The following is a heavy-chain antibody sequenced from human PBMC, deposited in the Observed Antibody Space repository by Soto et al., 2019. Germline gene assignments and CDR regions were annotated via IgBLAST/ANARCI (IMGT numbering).Heavy chain of an antibody. Sequence: QVRLVQSGAEVKKPGASGKVSCKAPRYILTAYFMHWVRQAPGQGLEWMGWINPNNGATHYGLSFQGRVTMTRDTSISTAYMELSSLRSDDTAVYYCASHDPGARFDPWGQGTLVIVSS. CDR3: ASHDPGARFDP. D-gene: IGHD1-1*01. V-gene: IGHV1-2*02. J-gene: IGHJ5*02. CDR1: RYILTAYF. CDR2: INPNNGAT.